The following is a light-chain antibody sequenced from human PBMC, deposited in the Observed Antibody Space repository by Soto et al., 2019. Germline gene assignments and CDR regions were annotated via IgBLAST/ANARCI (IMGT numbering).Light chain of an antibody. Sequence: EIVLTQSPGTLSLSPGERATLSCRASQSVSSSYLAWYQQKPGQAPRLLIYGASGRATGIPDRFSGSGSGTDFTVTISRLEREDFAVYYCQQYGSSPLFTFGPGTKVDIK. CDR3: QQYGSSPLFT. CDR1: QSVSSSY. CDR2: GAS. J-gene: IGKJ3*01. V-gene: IGKV3-20*01.